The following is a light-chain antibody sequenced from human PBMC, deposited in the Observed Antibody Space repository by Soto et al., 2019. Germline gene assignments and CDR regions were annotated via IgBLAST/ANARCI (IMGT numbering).Light chain of an antibody. CDR2: AAT. J-gene: IGKJ1*01. Sequence: IVLTQSPGTLSLSPGERATLSCRASQSVSNSNLAWYQQKHGQAPRLRIYAATSRATGIPDRFSGSGSGTDFTLTITRLEPEEFVVYYCQQYDSSPRTFGQGTQVEI. CDR3: QQYDSSPRT. V-gene: IGKV3-20*01. CDR1: QSVSNSN.